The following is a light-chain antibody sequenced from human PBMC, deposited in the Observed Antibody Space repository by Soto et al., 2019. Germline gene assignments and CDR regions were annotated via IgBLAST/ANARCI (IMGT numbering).Light chain of an antibody. CDR1: SSDVGGYNY. CDR3: TSYTSSSTLDV. J-gene: IGLJ1*01. Sequence: QSALTRPASVSGSPGQSITISCTGTSSDVGGYNYVSWYQQHPGKAPKLMIYEVSNRPSGVSNRFSGSKSGHTASLTISGLQSEDEADYFCTSYTSSSTLDVFGTGTKVTVL. V-gene: IGLV2-14*01. CDR2: EVS.